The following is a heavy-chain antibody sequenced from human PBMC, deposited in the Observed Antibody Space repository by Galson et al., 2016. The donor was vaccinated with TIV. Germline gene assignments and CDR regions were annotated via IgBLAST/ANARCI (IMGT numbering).Heavy chain of an antibody. CDR3: ARDWDDYGARSALAS. J-gene: IGHJ4*02. Sequence: SLRLSCAASGFTFSTYWMSWVRQAPGEGLQWVANIKQDGTDQNYVDSVKGRFSISRDNAKTSLFLQLNTLRPEDTAVYYWARDWDDYGARSALASWGQGTLVSVSS. V-gene: IGHV3-7*01. CDR2: IKQDGTDQ. CDR1: GFTFSTYW. D-gene: IGHD4-17*01.